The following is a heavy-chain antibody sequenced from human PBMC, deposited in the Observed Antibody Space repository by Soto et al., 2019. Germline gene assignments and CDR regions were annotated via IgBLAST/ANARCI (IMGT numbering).Heavy chain of an antibody. CDR1: VGSFIGYY. CDR2: INHSGST. V-gene: IGHV4-34*01. D-gene: IGHD2-8*01. Sequence: SETLSLTCAFYVGSFIGYYWSWIRQPPGKGLEWIGEINHSGSTNYNPSLKSRVTISVDTSKNQFSLKLSSVTAADTAVYYCASTQWGYFDYWGQGTLVTVSS. J-gene: IGHJ4*02. CDR3: ASTQWGYFDY.